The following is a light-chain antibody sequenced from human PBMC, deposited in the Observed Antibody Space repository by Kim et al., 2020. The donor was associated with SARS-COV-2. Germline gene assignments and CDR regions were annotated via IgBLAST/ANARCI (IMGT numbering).Light chain of an antibody. V-gene: IGLV3-1*01. CDR3: QAWDTTVV. J-gene: IGLJ2*01. CDR2: QDK. Sequence: VSVSPGRTARITCSGDQLGDKYVCWYQQRPGQSPVLVIYQDKNRPSGIPERFSGSNSGNTATLTISGTQAMDEADYYCQAWDTTVVFGGGTQLTVL. CDR1: QLGDKY.